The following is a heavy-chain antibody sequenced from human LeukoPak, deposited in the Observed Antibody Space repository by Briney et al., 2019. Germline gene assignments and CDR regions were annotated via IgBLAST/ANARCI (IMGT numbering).Heavy chain of an antibody. D-gene: IGHD2-15*01. J-gene: IGHJ4*02. CDR1: GGSISSYY. CDR2: IYYSGST. CDR3: ARDPRYCSGGSCYSVGKYFDY. Sequence: PSETLSLTCTVSGGSISSYYWSWIRQPPGKGLEWIGYIYYSGSTNYNPSLKSRVTISVDTSKNQFSLKLSSVTAADTAVYYCARDPRYCSGGSCYSVGKYFDYWGQGTLVTVSS. V-gene: IGHV4-59*12.